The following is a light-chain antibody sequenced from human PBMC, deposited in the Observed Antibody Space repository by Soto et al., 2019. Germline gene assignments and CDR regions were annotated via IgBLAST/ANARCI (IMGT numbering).Light chain of an antibody. CDR2: KAS. Sequence: DIQMTQSPSTLSGSVGDRVTITCRASQTISSWLAWYQQKPGKAPKLLIYKASTLKSGVPSRFSGRGSGTEFTLTISRLQPDDFATYYCQQYNSYSWTFGQGTKV. J-gene: IGKJ1*01. CDR1: QTISSW. CDR3: QQYNSYSWT. V-gene: IGKV1-5*03.